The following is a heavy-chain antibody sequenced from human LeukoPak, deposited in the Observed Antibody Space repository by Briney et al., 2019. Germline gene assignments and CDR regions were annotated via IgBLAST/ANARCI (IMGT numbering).Heavy chain of an antibody. V-gene: IGHV3-48*01. CDR2: ISSGSSTI. Sequence: GGSLRLSCAASGFIFSDDNMNWVRQAPGKGLEWVSYISSGSSTIYYADSVKGRFTISRDNSKNTLYLQMNSLRAEDTAVYYCAKDSYYYGSGSLDYWGQGTLVTVSS. J-gene: IGHJ4*02. CDR3: AKDSYYYGSGSLDY. D-gene: IGHD3-10*01. CDR1: GFIFSDDN.